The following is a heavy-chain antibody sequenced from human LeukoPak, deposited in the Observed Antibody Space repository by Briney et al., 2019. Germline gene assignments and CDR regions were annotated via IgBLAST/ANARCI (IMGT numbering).Heavy chain of an antibody. Sequence: PSETLSLTCTVSGGSISSSSYYWGWIRQPPGKGPEWIGSIYYSGSTYYNPSLKSRVTISVDTSKNQFSLKLSSVTAADTAVYYCARDAVPAPRTHAFDIWGQGTMVTVSS. J-gene: IGHJ3*02. V-gene: IGHV4-39*07. D-gene: IGHD2-2*01. CDR3: ARDAVPAPRTHAFDI. CDR2: IYYSGST. CDR1: GGSISSSSYY.